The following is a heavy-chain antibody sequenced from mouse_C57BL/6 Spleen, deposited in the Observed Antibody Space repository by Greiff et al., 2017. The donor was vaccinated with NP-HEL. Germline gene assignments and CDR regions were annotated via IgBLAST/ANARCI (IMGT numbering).Heavy chain of an antibody. V-gene: IGHV1-78*01. Sequence: QVQLQQSDAELVKPGASVKISCKVSGYPFTDHTIHWMKQRPEQGLEWIGYIYPRDGSTKYNEKFKGKATLTADKSSSTAYMQLNSLTSEDSAVYFCARKGFITTVVAKDYFDYWGQGTTLTVSS. D-gene: IGHD1-1*01. CDR3: ARKGFITTVVAKDYFDY. CDR1: GYPFTDHT. CDR2: IYPRDGST. J-gene: IGHJ2*01.